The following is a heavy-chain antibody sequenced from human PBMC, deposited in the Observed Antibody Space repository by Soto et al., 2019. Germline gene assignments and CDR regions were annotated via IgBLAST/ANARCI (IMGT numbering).Heavy chain of an antibody. V-gene: IGHV4-59*01. CDR1: GGSISSYY. CDR2: IYYSGTT. J-gene: IGHJ5*02. CDR3: ARYSGSYSYNWFDP. Sequence: PSETLSLTCTVSGGSISSYYWSWIRQPPGKGLEWIGCIYYSGTTNYNPSLKSRVTISVDTSKDQFSLKLSSVTAADTAVYYCARYSGSYSYNWFDPWGQGTLVTV. D-gene: IGHD1-26*01.